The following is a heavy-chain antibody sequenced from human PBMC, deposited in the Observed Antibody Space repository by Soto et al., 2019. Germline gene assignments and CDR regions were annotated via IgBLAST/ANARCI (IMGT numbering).Heavy chain of an antibody. Sequence: GGSLRLSCAASGFTFSSYWMSWVRQAPGKGLEWVANIKQDGSEKYYVDSVKGRFTISRDNAKNSLYLQMNSLRADDTAVYYCARDNRLLWFGESFYGMDVWGQGTTVTVSS. J-gene: IGHJ6*02. CDR1: GFTFSSYW. CDR3: ARDNRLLWFGESFYGMDV. V-gene: IGHV3-7*05. D-gene: IGHD3-10*01. CDR2: IKQDGSEK.